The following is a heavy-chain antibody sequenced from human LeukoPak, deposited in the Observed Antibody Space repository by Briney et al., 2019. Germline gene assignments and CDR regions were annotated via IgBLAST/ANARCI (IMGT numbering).Heavy chain of an antibody. D-gene: IGHD2-15*01. V-gene: IGHV1-18*01. CDR2: ISAYNGNT. Sequence: ASVKVSCKASGYTFTSYGISWVRQAPGQGLEWMGWISAYNGNTNYAQKLQGRVTMTTDTSTSTAYMELRSLRSEDTAVYYCARDRVVGLGIDNAFDIWGHGTMVTVSS. CDR3: ARDRVVGLGIDNAFDI. J-gene: IGHJ3*02. CDR1: GYTFTSYG.